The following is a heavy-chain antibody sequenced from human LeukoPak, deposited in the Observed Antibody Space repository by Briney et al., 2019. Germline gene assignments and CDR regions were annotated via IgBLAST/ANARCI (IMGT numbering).Heavy chain of an antibody. CDR2: IKSDGSEE. J-gene: IGHJ4*02. CDR3: ARGDLWLGH. D-gene: IGHD3-10*01. V-gene: IGHV3-7*01. Sequence: GGSLRLSCATSGFISSSYWMCWVRQAPGKGLEWVANIKSDGSEEYYGDSVKGRFTISRDNVKNSLYLQMNSLRVEDTAVYYCARGDLWLGHWGQGSLVTVSS. CDR1: GFISSSYW.